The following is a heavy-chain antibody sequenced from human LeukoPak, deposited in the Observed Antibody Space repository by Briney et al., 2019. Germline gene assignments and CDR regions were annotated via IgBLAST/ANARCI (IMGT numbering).Heavy chain of an antibody. V-gene: IGHV3-21*01. CDR2: ISSSSSYI. J-gene: IGHJ6*03. D-gene: IGHD1-26*01. CDR3: ARDPYSGSYGADYYYYMDV. CDR1: GFTFSSYS. Sequence: GGSLRLSCAVSGFTFSSYSMNWVRQAPGKGLEWVSSISSSSSYIYYADSVKGRFTISRDNAKNSLYLQMNSLRAEDTAVYYCARDPYSGSYGADYYYYMDVWGKGTTVTISS.